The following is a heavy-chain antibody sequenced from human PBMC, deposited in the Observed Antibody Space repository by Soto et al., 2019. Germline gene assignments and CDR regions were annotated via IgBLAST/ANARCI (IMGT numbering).Heavy chain of an antibody. V-gene: IGHV3-30*18. CDR1: GFTFSNFG. Sequence: QVQLVESGGGVVQPGRSLRLSCAASGFTFSNFGMHWGRQAPGKGLEWVAGISSDGSDKYYSDSVKGRFTIPRDNSKTTLFLQMISLRVEDTAVYYCVKGSDVARQELDYWGQGTLVTVSS. J-gene: IGHJ4*02. CDR2: ISSDGSDK. D-gene: IGHD3-3*01. CDR3: VKGSDVARQELDY.